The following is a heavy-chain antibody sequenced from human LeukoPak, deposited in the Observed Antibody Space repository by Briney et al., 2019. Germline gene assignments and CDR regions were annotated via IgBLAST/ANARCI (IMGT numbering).Heavy chain of an antibody. J-gene: IGHJ4*02. CDR1: GYIFTNYW. CDR2: IYPADSDT. V-gene: IGHV5-51*01. Sequence: GESLKISCQVSGYIFTNYWIGWVRQMPGKGLESLGIIYPADSDTTYSPSFQGQVSISADKSISTVYLQWSSLRASDTAMYYCARQSRDGSKTRGYYFDYWGQGPLVTVSS. CDR3: ARQSRDGSKTRGYYFDY. D-gene: IGHD3-10*01.